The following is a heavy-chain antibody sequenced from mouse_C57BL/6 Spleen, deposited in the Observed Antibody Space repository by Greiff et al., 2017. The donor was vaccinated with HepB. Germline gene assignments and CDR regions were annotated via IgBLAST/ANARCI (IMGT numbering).Heavy chain of an antibody. Sequence: QVQLQQSGPELVKPGASVKISCKASGYTFTDYYINWVKQRPGQGLEWIGWIFPGSGSTYYNEKFKGKATLTVDKSSSTAYMLLSSLTSEDSAVYFCARLPSSFIWYYAMDYWGQGTSVTVSS. D-gene: IGHD1-1*01. V-gene: IGHV1-75*01. CDR1: GYTFTDYY. CDR3: ARLPSSFIWYYAMDY. J-gene: IGHJ4*01. CDR2: IFPGSGST.